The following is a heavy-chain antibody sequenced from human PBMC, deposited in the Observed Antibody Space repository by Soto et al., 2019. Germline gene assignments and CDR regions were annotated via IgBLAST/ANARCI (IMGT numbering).Heavy chain of an antibody. J-gene: IGHJ4*02. CDR1: GFTFSNYW. Sequence: WESLRLSCAASGFTFSNYWMSWVRQAPGKGLEWVANIKQDGSEKYYVDSVKGRFTISRDNAKNSLNLQMNSLRAEDTSVYCCTRDLGDPSYLFYLWGQGTLDIVSS. CDR2: IKQDGSEK. V-gene: IGHV3-7*01. D-gene: IGHD3-10*01. CDR3: TRDLGDPSYLFYL.